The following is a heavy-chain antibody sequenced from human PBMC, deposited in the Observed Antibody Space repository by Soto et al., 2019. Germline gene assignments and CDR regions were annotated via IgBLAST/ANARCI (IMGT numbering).Heavy chain of an antibody. D-gene: IGHD1-1*01. V-gene: IGHV1-8*01. CDR1: GYTFTSYD. J-gene: IGHJ4*02. Sequence: ASVKVSCKASGYTFTSYDINWVRQATGQGLEWMGWMDPHSGDAANAQKFQGRVTMTRSTSTNTAYMELSSLRSDDTAIYYCARNVDKATTDWGQGTLVTVSS. CDR3: ARNVDKATTD. CDR2: MDPHSGDA.